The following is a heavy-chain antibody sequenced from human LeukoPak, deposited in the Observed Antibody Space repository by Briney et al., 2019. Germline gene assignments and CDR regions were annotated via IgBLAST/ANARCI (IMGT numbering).Heavy chain of an antibody. CDR1: GGSISSYY. Sequence: SETLSLTCTVSGGSISSYYWSRIRQPAGKGLEWIGRIYTSGSTNYNPSLKSRVTMSVDTSKNQFSLKLSSVTAADTAVYYCARDWRVGYCSGGSCYSGFPQNWFDPWGQGTLVTVSS. J-gene: IGHJ5*02. V-gene: IGHV4-4*07. CDR2: IYTSGST. CDR3: ARDWRVGYCSGGSCYSGFPQNWFDP. D-gene: IGHD2-15*01.